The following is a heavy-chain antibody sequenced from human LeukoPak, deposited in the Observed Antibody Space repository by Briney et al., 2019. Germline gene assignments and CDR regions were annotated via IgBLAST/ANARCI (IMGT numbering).Heavy chain of an antibody. J-gene: IGHJ6*03. CDR3: ARDFCDGGGFYVASEYMDV. CDR2: INPNSGGT. D-gene: IGHD2-15*01. Sequence: GASVKVSCKASGYPFTGYYMHWVRQAPGQGLEWMGRINPNSGGTNYAQKFQGRVTMTRDTSISAAYMELSRLRSDDTAVYYCARDFCDGGGFYVASEYMDVWGKGTTVTVSS. V-gene: IGHV1-2*06. CDR1: GYPFTGYY.